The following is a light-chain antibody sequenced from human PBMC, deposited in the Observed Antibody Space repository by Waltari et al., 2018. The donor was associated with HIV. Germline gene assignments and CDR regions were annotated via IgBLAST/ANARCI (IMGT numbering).Light chain of an antibody. Sequence: VMTQSPATLSVSPGERVTLSCRASQTVSTKLAWYQQKPGQARRLLIYGASTRAPGLPARFSGSGSGTEFTLTISNLQSEDSAVYYCQQYNNWPPNTFGQGTKLEIK. CDR2: GAS. CDR3: QQYNNWPPNT. V-gene: IGKV3-15*01. CDR1: QTVSTK. J-gene: IGKJ2*01.